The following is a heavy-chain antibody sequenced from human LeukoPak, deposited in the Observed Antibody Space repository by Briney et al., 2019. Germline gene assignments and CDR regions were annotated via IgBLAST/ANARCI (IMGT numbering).Heavy chain of an antibody. D-gene: IGHD5-24*01. J-gene: IGHJ4*02. CDR2: IKQDGNEK. CDR3: ARELLGHGYNSGDFDY. V-gene: IGHV3-7*01. CDR1: GFTFSSYG. Sequence: QPGRSLRLSCAASGFTFSSYGMHWVRQAPGKGLEWVANIKQDGNEKYYVDSVKGRFTISRDNAKNSLYLQMNSLRAEDTAVYYCARELLGHGYNSGDFDYWGQGTLVTVSS.